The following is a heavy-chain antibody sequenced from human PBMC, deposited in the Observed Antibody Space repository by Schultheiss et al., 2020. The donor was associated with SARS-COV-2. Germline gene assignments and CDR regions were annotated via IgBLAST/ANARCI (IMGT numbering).Heavy chain of an antibody. CDR1: GFIFSNAW. CDR3: ARDETGTSWSVPAY. D-gene: IGHD3-10*01. CDR2: ITGNGATP. J-gene: IGHJ4*02. Sequence: GGSLRLSCAASGFIFSNAWMNWVRQAPGKGLEYVAVITGNGATPYYSDSVTGRFTISRDNAKNSLYLQMNSLRAEDTAVYYCARDETGTSWSVPAYWGQGTLVTVSS. V-gene: IGHV3-48*01.